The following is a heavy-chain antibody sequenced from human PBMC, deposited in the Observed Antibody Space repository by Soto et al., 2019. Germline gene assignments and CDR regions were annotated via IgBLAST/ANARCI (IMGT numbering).Heavy chain of an antibody. D-gene: IGHD3-22*01. CDR3: ARLANYYDRRRVGYYYFYYGMDV. Sequence: SETLSLTCAVYGGSFSGYYWSWIRQPPGKGLEWIGEINHSGSTNYNPSLKSRVTISVDTSKNQFSLKLSSVTAADTAVYYCARLANYYDRRRVGYYYFYYGMDVWGQGTTVTVSS. V-gene: IGHV4-34*01. J-gene: IGHJ6*02. CDR2: INHSGST. CDR1: GGSFSGYY.